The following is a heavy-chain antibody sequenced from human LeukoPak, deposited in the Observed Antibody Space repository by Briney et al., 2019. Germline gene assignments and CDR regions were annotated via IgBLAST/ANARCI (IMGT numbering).Heavy chain of an antibody. J-gene: IGHJ5*02. Sequence: PGGSLRLSCAASGFTFSPYWMTWVRQAPGKGLEWVANIKPDGSGQYYVDSVKGRFTISRDNAKNSLYLQMNSLRAEDTAVYYCARGRGAIAVARRRNWFDPWGQGTLVTVSS. V-gene: IGHV3-7*01. CDR2: IKPDGSGQ. CDR1: GFTFSPYW. D-gene: IGHD6-19*01. CDR3: ARGRGAIAVARRRNWFDP.